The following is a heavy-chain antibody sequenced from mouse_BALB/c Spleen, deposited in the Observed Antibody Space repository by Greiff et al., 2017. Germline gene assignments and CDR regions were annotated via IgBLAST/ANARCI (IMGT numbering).Heavy chain of an antibody. Sequence: VQLKESGPGLVKPSQSLSLTCTVTGYSITSDYAWNWIRQFPGNKLEWMGYISYSGSTSYNPSLKSRISITRDTSKNQFFLQLNSVTTEDTATYYCARLGGIHFDYWGQGTTLTVSS. CDR1: GYSITSDYA. V-gene: IGHV3-2*02. D-gene: IGHD1-1*02. CDR3: ARLGGIHFDY. J-gene: IGHJ2*01. CDR2: ISYSGST.